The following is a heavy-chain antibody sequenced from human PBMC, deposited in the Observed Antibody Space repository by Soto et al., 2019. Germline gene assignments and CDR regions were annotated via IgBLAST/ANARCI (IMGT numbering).Heavy chain of an antibody. V-gene: IGHV3-74*01. Sequence: GGSLRLSCAASGLTFSSYWMHWVSQATGKGLVWVSRINSDGSSTSYADSVKGRFTISRDNAKNTLYLQMNSLRAEDTAVYYCVRTSLVVAAATREDYWGQGTLVTVSS. D-gene: IGHD2-15*01. CDR1: GLTFSSYW. CDR3: VRTSLVVAAATREDY. J-gene: IGHJ4*02. CDR2: INSDGSST.